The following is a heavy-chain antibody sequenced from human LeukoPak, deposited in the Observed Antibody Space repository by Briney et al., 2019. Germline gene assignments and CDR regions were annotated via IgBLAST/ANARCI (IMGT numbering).Heavy chain of an antibody. CDR1: GFTFSRYA. CDR2: ISSNGGST. Sequence: GGSLRLSCSASGFTFSRYAMHWVRQAPGKGLEYVSAISSNGGSTYYADSVKGRFTVSRDNSRNTLHLQMSSLRVEDTAVYYCVKDSSSRSYFDYWGQGTLVTVSS. J-gene: IGHJ4*02. CDR3: VKDSSSRSYFDY. V-gene: IGHV3-64D*06. D-gene: IGHD3-10*01.